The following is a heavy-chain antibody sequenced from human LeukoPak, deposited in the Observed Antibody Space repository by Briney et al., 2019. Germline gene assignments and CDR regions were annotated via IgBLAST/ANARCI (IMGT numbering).Heavy chain of an antibody. Sequence: PGGSLRLSCAASGXTYSSNWMHWVRQAPGKGLVWVSRVSGDGSITYYADSVKGRFTMSRDNAKNTLYLQINSLRVEDTAVYYCARQNYGNPDYWGQGTLVTVSS. D-gene: IGHD3-16*01. V-gene: IGHV3-74*01. CDR3: ARQNYGNPDY. CDR1: GXTYSSNW. CDR2: VSGDGSIT. J-gene: IGHJ4*02.